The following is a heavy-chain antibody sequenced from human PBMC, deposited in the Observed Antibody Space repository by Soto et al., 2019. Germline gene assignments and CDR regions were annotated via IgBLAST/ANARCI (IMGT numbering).Heavy chain of an antibody. Sequence: QVQLQESGPGLVKPSQTLSITCTVSGGSISSGGYYWSWIRQHPGKGLEWIGYIYYSGSTYYNPSLKSRVTISVDTSKNQFSLKLSSVTAADTAVYYCARLTTGPLPPWRGAFDIWGQGTMVTVSS. J-gene: IGHJ3*02. CDR1: GGSISSGGYY. CDR2: IYYSGST. D-gene: IGHD1-1*01. V-gene: IGHV4-31*03. CDR3: ARLTTGPLPPWRGAFDI.